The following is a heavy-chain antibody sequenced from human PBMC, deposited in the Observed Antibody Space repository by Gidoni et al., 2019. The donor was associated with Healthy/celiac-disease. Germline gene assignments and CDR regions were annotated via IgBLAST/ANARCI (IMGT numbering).Heavy chain of an antibody. J-gene: IGHJ4*02. CDR1: GGSFSGYY. V-gene: IGHV4-34*01. D-gene: IGHD3-22*01. Sequence: QVQLQQWGAGLLKPSEPLSLTCAVYGGSFSGYYWSWIRQPPGKGLEGIGEINHSGSTNYNPSLKSRVTISVDTSKNQFSLKLSSVTAADTAVYYCARGGYYYDSSGYFDYWGQGTLVTVSS. CDR3: ARGGYYYDSSGYFDY. CDR2: INHSGST.